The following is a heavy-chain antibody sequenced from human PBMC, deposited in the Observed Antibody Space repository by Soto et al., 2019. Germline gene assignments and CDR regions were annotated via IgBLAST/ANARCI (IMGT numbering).Heavy chain of an antibody. CDR1: GFTFSDYY. J-gene: IGHJ4*02. CDR3: ARDPGDMIADY. CDR2: ISSSSSYT. D-gene: IGHD3-22*01. Sequence: PVGSLRLSCAASGFTFSDYYMSWIRQAPGKGLEWVSYISSSSSYTNYADSVKGRFTISRDNAKNSLYLQMNSLRAEDTAVYYCARDPGDMIADYWGQGTLVTVSS. V-gene: IGHV3-11*06.